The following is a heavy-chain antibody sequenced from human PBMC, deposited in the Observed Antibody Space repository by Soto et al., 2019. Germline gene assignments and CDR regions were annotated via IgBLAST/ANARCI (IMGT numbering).Heavy chain of an antibody. CDR3: ARDPPGIVASGARG. Sequence: EVQLVESGGGLIQPGGSLRLSCAASGFTVSNNYMRWVRQAPGKGLEWVSLIYSGGTTHYADSVKGRFTISRDNSKNTLYLQMNSLRVEDTAVYYCARDPPGIVASGARGWGQGTLVTVSS. CDR2: IYSGGTT. D-gene: IGHD6-13*01. J-gene: IGHJ4*02. CDR1: GFTVSNNY. V-gene: IGHV3-53*01.